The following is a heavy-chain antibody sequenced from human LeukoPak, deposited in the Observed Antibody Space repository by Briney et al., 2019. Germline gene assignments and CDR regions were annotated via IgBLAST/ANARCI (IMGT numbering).Heavy chain of an antibody. D-gene: IGHD3-22*01. Sequence: EASVKVSCEASGYTFTSYGISWVRQAPGQGLEWMGWISAYNGNTNYAQKLQGRVTMTTDTSTSTAYMELRSLRSDDTAVYYCAREVLNYYDSSGYYLRDYFDYWGQGTLVTVSS. CDR1: GYTFTSYG. J-gene: IGHJ4*02. V-gene: IGHV1-18*01. CDR2: ISAYNGNT. CDR3: AREVLNYYDSSGYYLRDYFDY.